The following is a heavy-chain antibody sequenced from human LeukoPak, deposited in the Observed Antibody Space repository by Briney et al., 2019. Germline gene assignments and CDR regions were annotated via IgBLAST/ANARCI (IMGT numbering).Heavy chain of an antibody. Sequence: ASVKVSCKASGYTFTSYDINWVRQATGQGLEWMGWMSPNSGNTGYAQKLQGRVTITRNTSISTAYMELSSLRSEDTAVYYCARGLWFGELLPHYWGQGTLVTVSS. CDR3: ARGLWFGELLPHY. V-gene: IGHV1-8*03. CDR1: GYTFTSYD. CDR2: MSPNSGNT. J-gene: IGHJ4*02. D-gene: IGHD3-10*01.